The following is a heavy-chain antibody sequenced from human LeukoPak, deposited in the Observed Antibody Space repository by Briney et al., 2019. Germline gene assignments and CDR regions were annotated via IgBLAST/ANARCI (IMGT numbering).Heavy chain of an antibody. CDR1: GGSISSYY. J-gene: IGHJ4*02. Sequence: SETLSPTCTVSGGSISSYYWSWIRQPPGKGLEWIGYISYSGSTNYNPSLKSRATMSVDTSKNQFSLKLIAVTAADTAVYYCARDRSGYDLAYWGQGTLVTVSS. CDR2: ISYSGST. V-gene: IGHV4-59*01. D-gene: IGHD5-12*01. CDR3: ARDRSGYDLAY.